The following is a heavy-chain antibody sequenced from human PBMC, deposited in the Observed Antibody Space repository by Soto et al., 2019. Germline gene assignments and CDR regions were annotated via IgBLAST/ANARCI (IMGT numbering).Heavy chain of an antibody. D-gene: IGHD2-8*01. CDR2: VYHSGAT. V-gene: IGHV4-59*01. J-gene: IGHJ3*01. CDR1: GGSTSSYY. CDR3: AKWCGGFNAFDA. Sequence: PSETLSLTCSVSGGSTSSYYWNWIRQPPGKGLEWIGYVYHSGATNYDPSLKSRVTMSVDTSKNEFSLNLSSVTAADTAVYYCAKWCGGFNAFDAWGQGIKVTVSS.